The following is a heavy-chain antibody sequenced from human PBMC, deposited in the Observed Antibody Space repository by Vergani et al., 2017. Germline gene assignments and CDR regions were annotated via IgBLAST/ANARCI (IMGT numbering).Heavy chain of an antibody. D-gene: IGHD6-13*01. V-gene: IGHV3-64*01. CDR2: MSSNGGST. J-gene: IGHJ4*02. CDR1: GFTFSSYA. Sequence: EVQLVESGGGLVQPGGSLRLSCAASGFTFSSYAMHWVRQAPGKGLEYVSAMSSNGGSTYYANSVKGRFTISRDNSQNTLYLQMGSLRAEDMAVYYCARVDSSSWYGSLDYWGQGTLVTVSS. CDR3: ARVDSSSWYGSLDY.